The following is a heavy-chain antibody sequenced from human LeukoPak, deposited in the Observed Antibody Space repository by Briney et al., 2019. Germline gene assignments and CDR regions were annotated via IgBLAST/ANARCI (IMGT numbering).Heavy chain of an antibody. V-gene: IGHV1-46*01. J-gene: IGHJ6*03. CDR1: GYTFTSYY. CDR3: ARDASGIAAPSGSSYYYYMDV. CDR2: INPSGGST. Sequence: ASVKVSCKASGYTFTSYYMYWVRQAPGQGLEWMGIINPSGGSTSYAQKFQGRVTMTRDTSTSTVYMELSSLRSEDTAVYYCARDASGIAAPSGSSYYYYMDVWGKGTTVTVSS. D-gene: IGHD6-6*01.